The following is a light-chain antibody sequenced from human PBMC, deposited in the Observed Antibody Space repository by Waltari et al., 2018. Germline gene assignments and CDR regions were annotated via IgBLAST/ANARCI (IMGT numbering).Light chain of an antibody. CDR1: SSNIGSNT. V-gene: IGLV1-44*01. CDR3: AAWDDSLNGPV. Sequence: QSVLTQPPSASGTPGQRVTISCSESSSNIGSNTVNWYQQLPGTAPKLLIYSNNLRPEGVPDRVSGSKSGTSASLAISGLQSEDEADYYCAAWDDSLNGPVFGGGTKLTVL. J-gene: IGLJ3*02. CDR2: SNN.